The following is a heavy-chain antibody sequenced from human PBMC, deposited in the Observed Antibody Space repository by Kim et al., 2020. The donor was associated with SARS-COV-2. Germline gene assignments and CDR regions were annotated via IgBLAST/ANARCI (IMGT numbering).Heavy chain of an antibody. CDR2: ISSSSSYI. V-gene: IGHV3-21*01. CDR3: ARDSSSSYYYYGMDV. CDR1: GFTFSSYS. D-gene: IGHD6-6*01. Sequence: GGSLRLSCAASGFTFSSYSMNWVRQAPGKGLEWVSSISSSSSYIYYADSVKGRFTISRDNAKNSLYLQMNSLRAEDTAVYYCARDSSSSYYYYGMDVWGQGTTVTVSS. J-gene: IGHJ6*02.